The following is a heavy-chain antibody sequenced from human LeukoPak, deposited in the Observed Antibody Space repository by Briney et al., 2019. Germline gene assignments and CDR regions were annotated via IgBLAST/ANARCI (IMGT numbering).Heavy chain of an antibody. CDR2: INHSGST. CDR3: ASWYYYDSSGYKDY. V-gene: IGHV4-34*01. J-gene: IGHJ4*02. CDR1: GGSFSGYY. D-gene: IGHD3-22*01. Sequence: PSETLSLTCAVYGGSFSGYYWRWIRQPPGKGLESIGEINHSGSTNYNPSLKSRVTISVDTSKNQFSLKLSSVTAADTAVYYCASWYYYDSSGYKDYWGQGTLVTVSS.